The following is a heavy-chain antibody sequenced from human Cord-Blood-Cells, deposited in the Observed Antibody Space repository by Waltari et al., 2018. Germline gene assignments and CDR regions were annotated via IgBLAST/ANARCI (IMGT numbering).Heavy chain of an antibody. CDR2: INPSGGST. J-gene: IGHJ4*02. Sequence: SGAEVKKPGASMKVSCKASGYTFTSYYMHWVRQAPGQGLEWMGIINPSGGSTSYAQKFQGRVTMTRDTSTSTVYMELSSLRSEDTAVYYCARVNQPNYDSSGYYFDYWGQGTLVTVSS. D-gene: IGHD3-22*01. CDR3: ARVNQPNYDSSGYYFDY. V-gene: IGHV1-46*01. CDR1: GYTFTSYY.